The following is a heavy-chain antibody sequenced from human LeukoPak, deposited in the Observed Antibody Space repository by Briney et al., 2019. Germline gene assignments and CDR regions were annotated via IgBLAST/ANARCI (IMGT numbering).Heavy chain of an antibody. Sequence: SETLSLTCTVSGGSISSYYWSWIRQPPGKGLEWIGYIYYSGSTNYNPSPKSRVTISVDTSKNQFSLKLSSVTAADTAVYYCAREDYPNAFDIWGQGTMVTVSS. D-gene: IGHD3-10*01. CDR3: AREDYPNAFDI. J-gene: IGHJ3*02. CDR1: GGSISSYY. CDR2: IYYSGST. V-gene: IGHV4-59*01.